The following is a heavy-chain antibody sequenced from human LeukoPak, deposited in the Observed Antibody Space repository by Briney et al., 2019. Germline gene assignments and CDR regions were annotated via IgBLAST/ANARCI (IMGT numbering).Heavy chain of an antibody. J-gene: IGHJ4*02. D-gene: IGHD2-2*01. V-gene: IGHV1-69*04. CDR3: ASLPSQAGSVVVPADTVEDY. CDR2: IIPILGIA. CDR1: GGTFSSYA. Sequence: WASVKVSCKASGGTFSSYAISWVRQAPGQGLEWMGRIIPILGIANYAQKFQGRVTITADKSTSTAYMELSSLRSEDTAVYYCASLPSQAGSVVVPADTVEDYWGQGTLVTVSS.